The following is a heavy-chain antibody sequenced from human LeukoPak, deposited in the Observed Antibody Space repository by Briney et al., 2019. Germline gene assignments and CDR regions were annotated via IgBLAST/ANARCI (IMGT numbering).Heavy chain of an antibody. CDR3: ARGPRIVVVPAAGYYMDV. J-gene: IGHJ6*03. Sequence: ASVKVSCKASGYTFTSYGINWVRQASGQGLEWMGWMNPNSGNTGYAQKFQGRVTMTRNTSISTAYMELSSLRSEDTAVYYCARGPRIVVVPAAGYYMDVWGKGTTVTVSS. CDR2: MNPNSGNT. CDR1: GYTFTSYG. V-gene: IGHV1-8*01. D-gene: IGHD2-2*01.